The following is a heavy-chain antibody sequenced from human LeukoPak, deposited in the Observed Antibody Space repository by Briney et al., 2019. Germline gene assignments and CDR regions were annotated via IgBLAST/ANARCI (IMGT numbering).Heavy chain of an antibody. CDR1: GFTFSSYE. J-gene: IGHJ3*02. CDR3: ARDGAEMATIKEGDAFDI. V-gene: IGHV3-48*03. Sequence: GGSLRLSCAASGFTFSSYEMNWVRQAPGKGLEWVSYISSSGSTIYYADSVKGRFTISRDNSKNTLFLQMNSLRAEDTAVYYCARDGAEMATIKEGDAFDIWGQGTMVTVSS. D-gene: IGHD5-24*01. CDR2: ISSSGSTI.